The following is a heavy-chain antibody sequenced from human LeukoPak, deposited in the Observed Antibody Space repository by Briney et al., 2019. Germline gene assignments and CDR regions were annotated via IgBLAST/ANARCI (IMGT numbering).Heavy chain of an antibody. Sequence: ASVKVSCKASGYTFTGYYMHWVRQAPGQGLEWMGWINPNSGGTNYAQKFQGRVTITADKSTSTAYMELSSLRSEDTAVYYCARGEQWLVADYWGQGTLVTVSS. CDR3: ARGEQWLVADY. J-gene: IGHJ4*02. V-gene: IGHV1-2*02. D-gene: IGHD6-19*01. CDR2: INPNSGGT. CDR1: GYTFTGYY.